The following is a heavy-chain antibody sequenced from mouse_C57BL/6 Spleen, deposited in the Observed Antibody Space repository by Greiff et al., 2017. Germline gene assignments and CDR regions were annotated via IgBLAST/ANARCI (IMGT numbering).Heavy chain of an antibody. CDR1: GFNIKDYY. CDR2: IDPEDGET. J-gene: IGHJ2*01. V-gene: IGHV14-2*01. CDR3: ASTVVTQPSYYFDY. Sequence: EVKLQESGAELVKPGASVKLSCTASGFNIKDYYMHWVKQRTEQGLEWIGRIDPEDGETKYAPKFQGKATITADTSSNTAYLQLSSLTSEDTAVYYCASTVVTQPSYYFDYWGQGTTLTVSS. D-gene: IGHD1-1*01.